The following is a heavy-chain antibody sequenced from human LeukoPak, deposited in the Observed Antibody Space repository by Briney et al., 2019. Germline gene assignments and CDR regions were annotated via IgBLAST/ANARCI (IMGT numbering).Heavy chain of an antibody. CDR3: ARVSTLGWSSSLTGFDC. J-gene: IGHJ4*02. Sequence: PGGSLRLSCAASGFTVSSNYMSWVRQAPGKGLEWVSVIYSGGTTFYADSVRGRFTISRDSSKNTLSLQMNSLRAEDTAVYYCARVSTLGWSSSLTGFDCWGQGTLATVSS. CDR1: GFTVSSNY. V-gene: IGHV3-66*01. D-gene: IGHD6-13*01. CDR2: IYSGGTT.